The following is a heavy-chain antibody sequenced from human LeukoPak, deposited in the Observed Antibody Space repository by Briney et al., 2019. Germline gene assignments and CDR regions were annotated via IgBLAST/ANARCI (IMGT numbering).Heavy chain of an antibody. D-gene: IGHD3-10*01. Sequence: GGSLRLSCAASGFTFDDYAMHWVRQAPGKGLEWVSGISWNSGSICYADSVKGRFTISRDNAKNSLYLQMNSLRAEDTALYYCAKDSGYYYGSGSYRAPYYGMDVWGQGTTVTVSS. V-gene: IGHV3-9*01. J-gene: IGHJ6*02. CDR3: AKDSGYYYGSGSYRAPYYGMDV. CDR1: GFTFDDYA. CDR2: ISWNSGSI.